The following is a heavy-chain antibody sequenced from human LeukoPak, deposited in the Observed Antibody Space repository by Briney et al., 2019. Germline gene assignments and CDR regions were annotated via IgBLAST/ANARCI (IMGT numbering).Heavy chain of an antibody. CDR2: IYTSGST. CDR1: GGSISSYY. CDR3: ARLYDYVWGSYRHNWFDP. J-gene: IGHJ5*02. D-gene: IGHD3-16*02. V-gene: IGHV4-4*07. Sequence: SETLSLTCTVSGGSISSYYWSWIRQPAGKGLEWIGRIYTSGSTNYNPSLKSRVTMSVDTSKNQFSLKLSSVTAADTAVYSCARLYDYVWGSYRHNWFDPWGQGTLVTVSS.